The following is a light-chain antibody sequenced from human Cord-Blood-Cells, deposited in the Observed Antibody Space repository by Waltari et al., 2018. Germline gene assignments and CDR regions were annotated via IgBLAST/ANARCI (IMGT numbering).Light chain of an antibody. Sequence: DIQMTQSPSSVSASVGDRVTITCRASQGISSWLALYQQKPGKAPKLLIYAASSLQSGVPSSFSGSGSGTDFTLTISSLQPEDFATYYCQQANSFPPTFGPGTKVDIK. CDR1: QGISSW. CDR2: AAS. J-gene: IGKJ3*01. V-gene: IGKV1-12*01. CDR3: QQANSFPPT.